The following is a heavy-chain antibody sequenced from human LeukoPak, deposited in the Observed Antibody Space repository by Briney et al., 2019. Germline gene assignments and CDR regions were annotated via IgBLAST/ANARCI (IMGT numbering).Heavy chain of an antibody. V-gene: IGHV4-4*07. Sequence: PSETLSLTCTVSGGSISSYYWSWIRQPAGKGLEWNERIYTSGSTNYNPSLKSRVTMSVDTSKNQFSLKLSSVTAADTAVYYCARLVVITDSVGFDIWGQGTMVTVSS. J-gene: IGHJ3*02. CDR1: GGSISSYY. CDR2: IYTSGST. CDR3: ARLVVITDSVGFDI. D-gene: IGHD3-22*01.